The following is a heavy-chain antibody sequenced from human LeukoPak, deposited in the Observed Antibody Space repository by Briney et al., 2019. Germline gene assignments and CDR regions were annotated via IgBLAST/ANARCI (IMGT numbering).Heavy chain of an antibody. D-gene: IGHD2-15*01. CDR2: ISSRGTTI. J-gene: IGHJ3*02. V-gene: IGHV3-48*03. Sequence: PGGSLRLSCAASGFTFSSYEMNWVRQAPGKGLEWVPYISSRGTTIYNADSAKGRFTISRDNAKNSLYLQMNSLRAEDTAVYYCARDSIVDGAFDIWGQGTMVTVSS. CDR1: GFTFSSYE. CDR3: ARDSIVDGAFDI.